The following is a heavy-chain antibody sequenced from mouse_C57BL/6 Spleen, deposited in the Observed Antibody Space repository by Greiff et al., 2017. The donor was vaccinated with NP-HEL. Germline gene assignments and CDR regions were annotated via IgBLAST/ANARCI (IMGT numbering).Heavy chain of an antibody. Sequence: VQLQQPGAELVRPGSSVKLSCKASGYTFTSYWMDWVKQRPGQGLEWIGNIYPSDSETHYNQKFKDKATLTVDKSSSTAYMQLSSLTSEDSAVYYCARGYYYGSSYDAMDYWGQGTSVTVSS. D-gene: IGHD1-1*01. CDR1: GYTFTSYW. CDR2: IYPSDSET. CDR3: ARGYYYGSSYDAMDY. J-gene: IGHJ4*01. V-gene: IGHV1-61*01.